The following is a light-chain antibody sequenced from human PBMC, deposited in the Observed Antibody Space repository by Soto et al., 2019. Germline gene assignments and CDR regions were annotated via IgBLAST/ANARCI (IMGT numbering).Light chain of an antibody. J-gene: IGKJ2*03. Sequence: EIVLTQSPGTLSLSPGERATLSCKASQTVSSAYLVWYQQKPGQAPRLLIYGASSRATGIPDRFQGSGSGADFTLTISRLEPEDFAVYYCQQYGTSPPYSFGQGTKLEIK. CDR3: QQYGTSPPYS. CDR2: GAS. V-gene: IGKV3-20*01. CDR1: QTVSSAY.